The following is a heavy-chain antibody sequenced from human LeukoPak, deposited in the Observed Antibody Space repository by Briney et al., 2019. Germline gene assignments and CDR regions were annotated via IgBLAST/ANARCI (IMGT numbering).Heavy chain of an antibody. CDR1: GGSISSYY. J-gene: IGHJ4*02. D-gene: IGHD1-26*01. CDR3: ARGSIRGTYYFPFDY. Sequence: PSETLSLTCTVSGGSISSYYWSWIRQPPGKGLEWIGCIYYSGTTYYNPSLKSRVTISVDTSKNQFSLKLSSATAADTAVYYCARGSIRGTYYFPFDYWGRGTLVTVSS. CDR2: IYYSGTT. V-gene: IGHV4-59*01.